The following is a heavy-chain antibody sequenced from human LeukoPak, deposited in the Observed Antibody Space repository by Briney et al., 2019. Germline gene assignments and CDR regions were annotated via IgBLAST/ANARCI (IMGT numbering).Heavy chain of an antibody. CDR3: ARDSTGYWYFDL. Sequence: GGSLRLSCAVPGFTFSSYAMSWVRQAPGKGLEWVSVFYSGGDTHYADSVKGRFTISRDNSKNTLYLQMNSLRAEDTAVYYCARDSTGYWYFDLWGRGTLVSVSS. V-gene: IGHV3-53*01. J-gene: IGHJ2*01. CDR1: GFTFSSYA. CDR2: FYSGGDT. D-gene: IGHD3-3*02.